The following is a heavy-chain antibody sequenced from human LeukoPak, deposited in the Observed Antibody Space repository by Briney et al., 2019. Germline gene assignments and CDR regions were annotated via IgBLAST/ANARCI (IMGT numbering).Heavy chain of an antibody. CDR1: GGSISSDY. J-gene: IGHJ6*03. V-gene: IGHV4-59*01. CDR2: IYYSGST. CDR3: ARMVAARPYYMDV. D-gene: IGHD2-15*01. Sequence: SETLSLTCTVSGGSISSDYWSWIRQPPGKGLEWIGYIYYSGSTNYNPSPKSRVTISVDTSKNQFSLKLSSVTAADTAVYYCARMVAARPYYMDVWGKGTTVTVSS.